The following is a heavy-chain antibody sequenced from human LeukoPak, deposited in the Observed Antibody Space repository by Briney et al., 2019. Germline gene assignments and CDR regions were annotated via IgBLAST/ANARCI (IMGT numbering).Heavy chain of an antibody. V-gene: IGHV3-43*02. CDR2: ISGDGGST. CDR1: GFTFDDYA. Sequence: GGSLRLSCAASGFTFDDYAMHWVRQAPRKGLEWVSLISGDGGSTYYADSVKGRFTISRDNSNNSLYLQMNSPRTEDTDLYYCAKIRSVASDYWGQGTLVTVSS. D-gene: IGHD6-19*01. CDR3: AKIRSVASDY. J-gene: IGHJ4*02.